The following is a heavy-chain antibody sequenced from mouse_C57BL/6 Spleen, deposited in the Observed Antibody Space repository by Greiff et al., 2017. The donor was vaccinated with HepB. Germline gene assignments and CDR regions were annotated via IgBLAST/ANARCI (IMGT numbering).Heavy chain of an antibody. D-gene: IGHD2-9*01. CDR2: IYPSDSET. J-gene: IGHJ4*01. CDR1: GYTFTSYW. V-gene: IGHV1-61*01. Sequence: QVQLKQPGAELVRPGSSVKLSCKASGYTFTSYWMDWVKQRPGQGLEWIGNIYPSDSETHYNQKFKDKATLTVDKSSSTAYMQLSSLTSEDSAVYYCALLWLRGAMDYWGQGTSVTVSS. CDR3: ALLWLRGAMDY.